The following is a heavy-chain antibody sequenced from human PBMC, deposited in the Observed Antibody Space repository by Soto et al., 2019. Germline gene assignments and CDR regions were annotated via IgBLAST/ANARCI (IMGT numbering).Heavy chain of an antibody. CDR1: GFTFSNYW. Sequence: GGSLRLSCAASGFTFSNYWMHWVRQIPGQGLLWVSHIDSDGSSTSYADSVKGRFTISRNTAKNTLYLQMKILRAEDRAVYYCARDPTRTYYDILTGYYPECEYFDYWGQGTLVTVSS. CDR2: IDSDGSST. D-gene: IGHD3-9*01. CDR3: ARDPTRTYYDILTGYYPECEYFDY. J-gene: IGHJ4*02. V-gene: IGHV3-74*01.